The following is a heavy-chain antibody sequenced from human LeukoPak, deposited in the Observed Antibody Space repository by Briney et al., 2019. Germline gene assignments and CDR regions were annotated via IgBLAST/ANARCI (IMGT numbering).Heavy chain of an antibody. V-gene: IGHV3-48*04. CDR3: ARDGSSWGYYFDY. D-gene: IGHD6-13*01. CDR2: ISSSGSTI. J-gene: IGHJ4*02. Sequence: HPGRSLRLSCAASGFTFSSYSMNWIRQAPGKGLEWVSYISSSGSTIYYADSVKGRFTISRDNAKNSLYLQMNSLRAEDTAVYYCARDGSSWGYYFDYWGQGTLVTVSS. CDR1: GFTFSSYS.